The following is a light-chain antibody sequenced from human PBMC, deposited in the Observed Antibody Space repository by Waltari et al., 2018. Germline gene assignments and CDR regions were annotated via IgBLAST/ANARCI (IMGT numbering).Light chain of an antibody. J-gene: IGKJ5*01. CDR3: QQYGSSIT. Sequence: EIVLKQSPGTLSLSPGERATLSCRASQSVSSSYLAWYQQKPGQAPRLLIYGASSSATGIPDRFSCSGSGTDFTLTISRLEPEDFAVYYCQQYGSSITFGQGTRLEIK. CDR2: GAS. V-gene: IGKV3-20*01. CDR1: QSVSSSY.